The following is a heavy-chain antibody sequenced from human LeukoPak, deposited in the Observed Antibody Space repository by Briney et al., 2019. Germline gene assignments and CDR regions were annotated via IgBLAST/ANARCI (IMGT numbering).Heavy chain of an antibody. CDR1: GGTFSSYA. CDR3: ARGGLGLYAFDI. D-gene: IGHD3-16*01. CDR2: IIPIFGIA. J-gene: IGHJ3*02. V-gene: IGHV1-69*04. Sequence: ASVKVSCKASGGTFSSYAISWVRQAPGQGLEWMGRIIPIFGIANYAQKFQGRATITADKSTSTAYMELSSLRSEDTAVYYCARGGLGLYAFDIWGQGTMVTVSS.